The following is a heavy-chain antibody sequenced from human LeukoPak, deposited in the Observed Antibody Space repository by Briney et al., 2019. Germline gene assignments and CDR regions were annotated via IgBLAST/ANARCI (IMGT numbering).Heavy chain of an antibody. J-gene: IGHJ1*01. CDR1: SGSINIGDHY. CDR3: ASSGYSSGWYEAEYFQH. V-gene: IGHV4-31*03. CDR2: IHSSGST. D-gene: IGHD6-19*01. Sequence: SETLSLTCTVSSGSINIGDHYWSWIRQHPGKGLDWIGYIHSSGSTYYNPSLKSRVTISVDTSKNQFSLKLSSVTAADTAVYYCASSGYSSGWYEAEYFQHWGQGTLVTVSS.